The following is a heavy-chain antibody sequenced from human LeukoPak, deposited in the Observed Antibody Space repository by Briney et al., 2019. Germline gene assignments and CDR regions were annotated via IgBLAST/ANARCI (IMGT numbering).Heavy chain of an antibody. V-gene: IGHV1-18*04. CDR3: ARDHGIVVVPAADY. Sequence: ASVKVSCKASGYTFTSYGISWVRQAPEQGHGWIGWISAYNGNTNYAQKLQGRVTMTTDTSTSTAYMELRSLRSDDTAVYYCARDHGIVVVPAADYWGQGTLVTVSS. CDR2: ISAYNGNT. D-gene: IGHD2-2*01. CDR1: GYTFTSYG. J-gene: IGHJ4*02.